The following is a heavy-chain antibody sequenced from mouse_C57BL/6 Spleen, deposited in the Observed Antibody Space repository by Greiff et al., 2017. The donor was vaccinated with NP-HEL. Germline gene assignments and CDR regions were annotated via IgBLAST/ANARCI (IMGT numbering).Heavy chain of an antibody. CDR2: IYPGSGST. J-gene: IGHJ4*01. CDR3: ARDGYYEYYAMDY. CDR1: GYTFTSYW. V-gene: IGHV1-55*01. Sequence: QVQLQQPGAELVKPGASVKMSCKASGYTFTSYWITWVKQRPGQGLEWIGDIYPGSGSTNYNEKFKSKATLTVDTSSSTAYMQLSSLTSEDSAVYYCARDGYYEYYAMDYWGQGTSVTVSS. D-gene: IGHD2-3*01.